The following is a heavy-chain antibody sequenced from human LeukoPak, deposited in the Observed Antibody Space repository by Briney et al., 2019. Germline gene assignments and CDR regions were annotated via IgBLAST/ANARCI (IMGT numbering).Heavy chain of an antibody. J-gene: IGHJ4*02. V-gene: IGHV1-18*01. CDR1: GYTFTSYG. Sequence: ASVKVSCKASGYTFTSYGISWVRQAPGQGLEWMGWSSAYNGNTNYAQKLQGRVTMTTDTSTSTAYMELRSLRSDDTAVYYCARDPPLVGATARFGDYWGQGTLVTVSS. D-gene: IGHD1-26*01. CDR3: ARDPPLVGATARFGDY. CDR2: SSAYNGNT.